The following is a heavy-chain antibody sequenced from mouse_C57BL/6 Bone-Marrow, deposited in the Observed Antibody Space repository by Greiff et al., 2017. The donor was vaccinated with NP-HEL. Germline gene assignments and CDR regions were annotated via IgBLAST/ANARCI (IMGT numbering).Heavy chain of an antibody. CDR1: GYAFTNYL. CDR2: INPGSGGT. D-gene: IGHD1-1*01. V-gene: IGHV1-54*01. CDR3: ARGPNYSWFSY. J-gene: IGHJ3*01. Sequence: VQLQQSGAELVRPGTSVKVSCKASGYAFTNYLIEWVKQRPGQGLEWIGVINPGSGGTNYNEKFKGKATLTADKSSSPAYMQRSSLTSEDAAVYVCARGPNYSWFSYWGQGTLVTVSA.